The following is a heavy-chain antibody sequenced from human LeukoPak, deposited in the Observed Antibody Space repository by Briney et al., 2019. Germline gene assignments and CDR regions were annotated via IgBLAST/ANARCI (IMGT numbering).Heavy chain of an antibody. D-gene: IGHD3-22*01. CDR1: GFTFDDYA. V-gene: IGHV3-9*01. J-gene: IGHJ4*02. CDR2: ISWNSGSI. Sequence: GGSLRLSCAASGFTFDDYAMHWVRQAPGKGLEWVSGISWNSGSIGYADSVKGRFTISRDNAKNSLYLQMNSLRAEDTAVYYCARVGGYSTASYSDYWGQGTLVTVSS. CDR3: ARVGGYSTASYSDY.